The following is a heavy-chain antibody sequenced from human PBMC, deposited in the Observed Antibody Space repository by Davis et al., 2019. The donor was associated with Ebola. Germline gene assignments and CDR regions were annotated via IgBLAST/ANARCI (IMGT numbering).Heavy chain of an antibody. CDR1: GFTFSSYS. CDR2: IKQDGSEK. V-gene: IGHV3-7*03. Sequence: GESLKISCAASGFTFSSYSMNWVRQAPGKGLEWVANIKQDGSEKYYVDSVKGRFTISRDNAKNSLYLQMNSLRAEDTAVYYCAREDAFDIWGQGTMVTVSS. J-gene: IGHJ3*02. CDR3: AREDAFDI.